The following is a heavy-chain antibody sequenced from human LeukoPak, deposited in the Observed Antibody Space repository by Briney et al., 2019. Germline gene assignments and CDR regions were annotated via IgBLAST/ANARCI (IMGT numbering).Heavy chain of an antibody. CDR2: IYYSGTT. CDR1: GGLISISTYY. J-gene: IGHJ4*02. CDR3: ARVGYYYGSGRAFDY. D-gene: IGHD3-10*01. V-gene: IGHV4-39*07. Sequence: SETLSLTCTVSGGLISISTYYWGWIRQPPGKGLEWIGSIYYSGTTHYNPSLKSRVTIAVDTSKNQFSLKLISVTAADTAVYYCARVGYYYGSGRAFDYWGQGTLVTVSS.